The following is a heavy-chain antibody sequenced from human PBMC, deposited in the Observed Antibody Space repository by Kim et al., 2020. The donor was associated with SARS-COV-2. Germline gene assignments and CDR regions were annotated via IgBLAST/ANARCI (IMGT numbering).Heavy chain of an antibody. CDR2: INSDGSGT. Sequence: GGSLRLSCAASGFSFSSYWMHWVRQVPVKGLLWVSRINSDGSGTGYADSVKGRFTISRDNAKNTLYLQMNSLRAEDTAVYYCATARGYYDSSGYYVFDYWGQGILVTVSS. D-gene: IGHD3-22*01. V-gene: IGHV3-74*01. CDR3: ATARGYYDSSGYYVFDY. J-gene: IGHJ4*02. CDR1: GFSFSSYW.